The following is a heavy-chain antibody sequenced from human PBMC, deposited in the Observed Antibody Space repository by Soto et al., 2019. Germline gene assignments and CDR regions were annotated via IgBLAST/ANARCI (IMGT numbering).Heavy chain of an antibody. V-gene: IGHV4-39*01. J-gene: IGHJ3*02. D-gene: IGHD5-18*01. CDR1: GDSISNSDYY. CDR2: IYYSGST. CDR3: GRHFGYPHAFDI. Sequence: QLQLQESGPGLVKPSETLSLTCTVSGDSISNSDYYWGWIRQPPGKGLEWIGTIYYSGSTIYNPSRKGKVTISMDTSKNPFSLRLGSVTAADTAVYYCGRHFGYPHAFDIWGQGTMVTVSS.